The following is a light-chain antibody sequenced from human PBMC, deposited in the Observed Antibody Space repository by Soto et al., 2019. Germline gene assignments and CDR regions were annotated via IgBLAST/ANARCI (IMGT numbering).Light chain of an antibody. CDR1: QDIKKF. J-gene: IGKJ1*01. Sequence: DIQMTQSPSSLSASLGDSVTITCRASQDIKKFLAWYQQRPGEVPKVLIYAASSLRPGVPTRFSGNGSGTDFTLTINSLQPEDVATYYCQKYDRAPATFGQGTKVDVK. CDR2: AAS. CDR3: QKYDRAPAT. V-gene: IGKV1-27*01.